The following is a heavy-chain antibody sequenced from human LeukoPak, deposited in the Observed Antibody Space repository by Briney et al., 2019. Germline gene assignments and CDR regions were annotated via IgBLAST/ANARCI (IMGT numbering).Heavy chain of an antibody. V-gene: IGHV3-21*01. CDR2: ISSSSSSI. D-gene: IGHD4-17*01. CDR1: GFTFSTYT. Sequence: GGSLRLSCAASGFTFSTYTMNWVRQAPGKGLEWVSSISSSSSSIYYVDSVKGRFSISRDNAENSLYLQMNSLRAEDTAVYYCARRSLGDYPSFDYWGQGTLVTVSS. J-gene: IGHJ4*02. CDR3: ARRSLGDYPSFDY.